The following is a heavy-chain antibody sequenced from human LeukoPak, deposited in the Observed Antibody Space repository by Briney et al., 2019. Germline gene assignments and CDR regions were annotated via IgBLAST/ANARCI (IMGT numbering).Heavy chain of an antibody. CDR3: AKDYEPLVGVHRWGDWFDP. D-gene: IGHD1-26*01. CDR1: GFTFSNYF. CDR2: IDSSSNYI. V-gene: IGHV3-21*06. Sequence: AGGSLRLSCAASGFTFSNYFMNWVRQAPGKGLEWVSSIDSSSNYIYYADSVTGRFTISRDNAKNSLSLQMNSLRAEDTAVYYCAKDYEPLVGVHRWGDWFDPWGQGTLVTVSP. J-gene: IGHJ5*02.